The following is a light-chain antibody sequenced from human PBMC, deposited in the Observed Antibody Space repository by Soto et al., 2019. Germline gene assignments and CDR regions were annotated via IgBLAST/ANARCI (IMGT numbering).Light chain of an antibody. J-gene: IGKJ1*01. CDR2: DAS. CDR1: QSISSW. Sequence: DXQMTQSPSTXSASVGDRVTITGRASQSISSWLAWYQQKPGKAPKLLIYDASSLESGVPSRFSGSGSGTEFTLTISSLQPDDFATYYCQQYNSYSWTFGQGTKVDI. V-gene: IGKV1-5*01. CDR3: QQYNSYSWT.